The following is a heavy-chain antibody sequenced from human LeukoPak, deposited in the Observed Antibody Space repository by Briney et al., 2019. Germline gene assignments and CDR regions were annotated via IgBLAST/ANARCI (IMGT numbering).Heavy chain of an antibody. CDR2: ISYDGSNK. J-gene: IGHJ4*02. V-gene: IGHV3-30*18. Sequence: GGSLRLSCAASGFTFSSYGMHWVRQAPGKGLEWMAVISYDGSNKYYADSVKGRFTISRDNSKNTLYLQMNSLRAEDTAVYYCAKDGRVVAVAGSYFDYWGQGTLVTVSS. CDR1: GFTFSSYG. D-gene: IGHD6-19*01. CDR3: AKDGRVVAVAGSYFDY.